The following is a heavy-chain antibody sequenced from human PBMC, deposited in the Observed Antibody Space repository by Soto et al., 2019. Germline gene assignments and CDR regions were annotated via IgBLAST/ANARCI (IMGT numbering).Heavy chain of an antibody. V-gene: IGHV3-33*01. J-gene: IGHJ4*02. Sequence: GGSLRLSCAASGFTFSSYGMHWVRQAPGKGLEWVAVIWYDGSNKYYADSVKGRFTISRDNSKNTLYLQMNSLRAEDTAVYYCARVSTFGGVIVNPDYWGQGTLVTSPQ. CDR1: GFTFSSYG. CDR3: ARVSTFGGVIVNPDY. CDR2: IWYDGSNK. D-gene: IGHD3-16*02.